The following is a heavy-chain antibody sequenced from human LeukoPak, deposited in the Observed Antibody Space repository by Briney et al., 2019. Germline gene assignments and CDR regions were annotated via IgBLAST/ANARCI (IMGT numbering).Heavy chain of an antibody. V-gene: IGHV1-69*13. J-gene: IGHJ4*02. CDR1: GGTFSSYA. CDR2: IIPIFGTA. Sequence: ASVKVSCKASGGTFSSYAISWVRQAPGQGPEWMGGIIPIFGTANYAQKFQGRVTITADESTSTAYMELSSLRSEDTAVYYCARLRPGIAAAPDYWGQGTLVTVSS. D-gene: IGHD6-13*01. CDR3: ARLRPGIAAAPDY.